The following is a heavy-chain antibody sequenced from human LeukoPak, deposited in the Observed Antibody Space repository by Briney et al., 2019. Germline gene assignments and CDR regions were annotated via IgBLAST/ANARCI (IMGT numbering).Heavy chain of an antibody. V-gene: IGHV1-18*01. J-gene: IGHJ6*03. CDR3: ARGGDYDFWSGFSPSYYMDV. D-gene: IGHD3-3*01. CDR2: ISAYNGNT. CDR1: GYTFTSYG. Sequence: ASVKVSCKASGYTFTSYGISWVRHAPGQGLEWMGWISAYNGNTNYAQKLQGRVTMTTDTSTSTAYMELRSLRSDDTAVYYCARGGDYDFWSGFSPSYYMDVWGKGTTVTVSS.